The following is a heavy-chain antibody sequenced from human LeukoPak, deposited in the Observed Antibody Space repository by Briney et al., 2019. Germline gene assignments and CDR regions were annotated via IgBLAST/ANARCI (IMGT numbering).Heavy chain of an antibody. J-gene: IGHJ4*02. CDR2: FGTRSTSI. Sequence: KTGGSLRLSCTASGFTFSGYSMNWIRQAPGKGLEWVSSFGTRSTSIYHAGSVKGRFAIPRDNAKNLLYLQMNSLRAEDTALYYCAREVSEGFDFWGQGTLVTVSS. V-gene: IGHV3-21*01. CDR3: AREVSEGFDF. CDR1: GFTFSGYS. D-gene: IGHD3-22*01.